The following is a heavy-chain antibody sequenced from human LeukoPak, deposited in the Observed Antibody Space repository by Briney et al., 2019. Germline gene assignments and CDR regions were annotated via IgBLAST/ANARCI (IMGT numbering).Heavy chain of an antibody. CDR1: GFTFSSYA. J-gene: IGHJ4*02. D-gene: IGHD1-26*01. Sequence: GESLRLSCAASGFTFSSYAMSWVRQAPGKGLEWVSAISGSGGSTYYADSVKGRFTISRDNSKNTLYLQMNSLRAEDTAVYYCAREKTTVSVGIVGATTAQYYFDYWGQGTLVTVSS. CDR3: AREKTTVSVGIVGATTAQYYFDY. CDR2: ISGSGGST. V-gene: IGHV3-23*01.